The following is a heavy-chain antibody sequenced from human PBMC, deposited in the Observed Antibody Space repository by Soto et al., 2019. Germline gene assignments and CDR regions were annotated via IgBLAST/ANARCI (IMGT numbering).Heavy chain of an antibody. J-gene: IGHJ6*02. CDR2: ISGSGSTI. CDR1: GFTFSGYV. D-gene: IGHD3-22*01. V-gene: IGHV3-48*03. CDR3: AREVVVFGVIIPTPMDV. Sequence: GSLRLSCAASGFTFSGYVMNWVRQAPGKGLEWVSYISGSGSTIYYADSVKGRFTISRDNAKDSLYLQMNSLRAEDTAVYYCAREVVVFGVIIPTPMDVWGQGTTVTVSS.